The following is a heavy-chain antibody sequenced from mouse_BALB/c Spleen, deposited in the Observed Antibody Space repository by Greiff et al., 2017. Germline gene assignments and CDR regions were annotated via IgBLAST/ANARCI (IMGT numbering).Heavy chain of an antibody. J-gene: IGHJ3*01. CDR3: ARCDYDEGFAY. V-gene: IGHV5-17*02. CDR1: GFTFSSFG. CDR2: ISSGSSTI. D-gene: IGHD2-4*01. Sequence: EVMLVESGGGLVQPGGSRKLSCAASGFTFSSFGMHWVRQAPEKGLEWVAYISSGSSTIYYADTMKGRYTISRDNPKNTLFLQMTSLRSEDTAMYYCARCDYDEGFAYWGQGTLVTVSA.